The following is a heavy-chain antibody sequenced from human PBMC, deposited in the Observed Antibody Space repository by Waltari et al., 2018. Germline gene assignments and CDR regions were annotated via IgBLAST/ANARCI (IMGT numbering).Heavy chain of an antibody. V-gene: IGHV3-30*18. Sequence: QVQLVESGGGVVQPGRSLRLSVTASGFTFSSYGMHWVRQAPGKGLEWVAVISYDESNKFYGDSVKGRFTISRDNSKNTLYLQMHSLRAEDTAVYYCAKVQDTDLYYFENWGQGTLVTVSS. CDR3: AKVQDTDLYYFEN. D-gene: IGHD3-3*01. CDR1: GFTFSSYG. CDR2: ISYDESNK. J-gene: IGHJ4*02.